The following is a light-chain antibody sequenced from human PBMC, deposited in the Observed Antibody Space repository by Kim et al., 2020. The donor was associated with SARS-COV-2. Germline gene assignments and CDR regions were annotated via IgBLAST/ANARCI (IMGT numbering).Light chain of an antibody. CDR3: QQYGSSRT. CDR1: QSGSSSY. V-gene: IGKV3-20*01. Sequence: PGEGAHPSCSGSQSGSSSYLAYYQKQPGPAPRLLIDVSDSSTTIIPDMFSGSCCGKDFTLTISMVEPDDFAVYCYQQYGSSRTFGRGTKVDIK. CDR2: VSD. J-gene: IGKJ4*01.